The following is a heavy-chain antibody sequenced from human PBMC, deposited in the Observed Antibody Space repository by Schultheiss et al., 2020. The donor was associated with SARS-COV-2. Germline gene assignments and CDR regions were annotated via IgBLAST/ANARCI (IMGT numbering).Heavy chain of an antibody. CDR1: GGSISSGGYY. CDR2: IYYSGST. D-gene: IGHD3-3*01. CDR3: ARFLSRITIFGVVIPGWFDP. J-gene: IGHJ5*02. Sequence: SETLSLTCTVSGGSISSGGYYWSWIRQHPGKGLEWIGSIYYSGSTYYNPSLKSRVTISVDTSKNQFSLKLSSVTAADTAVYYCARFLSRITIFGVVIPGWFDPWGQGTLVTVSS. V-gene: IGHV4-39*07.